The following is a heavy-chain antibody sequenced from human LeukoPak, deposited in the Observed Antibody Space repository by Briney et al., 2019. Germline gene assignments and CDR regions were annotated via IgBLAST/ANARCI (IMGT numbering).Heavy chain of an antibody. D-gene: IGHD3-22*01. CDR2: ISSSSSTI. CDR3: ARDAEYYYDSSGYYS. J-gene: IGHJ4*02. V-gene: IGHV3-48*01. Sequence: LRLSXAASGFTFSSYSMNWVRQAPGKGREWVSYISSSSSTIYYADSVKGRFTISRDNAKNSLYLQMNSLRAEDTAVYYCARDAEYYYDSSGYYSWGQGTLVTVSS. CDR1: GFTFSSYS.